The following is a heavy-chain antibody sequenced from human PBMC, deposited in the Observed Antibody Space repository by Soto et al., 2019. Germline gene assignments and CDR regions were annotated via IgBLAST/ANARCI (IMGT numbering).Heavy chain of an antibody. V-gene: IGHV1-46*01. CDR2: INPSGGST. CDR1: GYTFTSYY. Sequence: ASVKVSCRASGYTFTSYYMHWVRQAPGQGLEWMGIINPSGGSTSYAQKFQGRVTMTRDTSTSTVYMELSSLRSEDTAVYYCARDQPTLRFLDLNWFDPWGQGTL. D-gene: IGHD3-3*01. CDR3: ARDQPTLRFLDLNWFDP. J-gene: IGHJ5*02.